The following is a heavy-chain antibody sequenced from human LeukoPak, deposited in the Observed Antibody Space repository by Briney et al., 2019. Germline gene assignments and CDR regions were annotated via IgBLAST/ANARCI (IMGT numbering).Heavy chain of an antibody. Sequence: QPGRSLRLSCVASGFTFSSYGMHWVRQAPGKGLEWVAVISYDGSNKYYADSVKGRFTISRDNSKNTLYLQMNSLRAEDTAVYYCAKDPFDYWGQGTLVTVSS. CDR3: AKDPFDY. CDR1: GFTFSSYG. J-gene: IGHJ4*02. CDR2: ISYDGSNK. V-gene: IGHV3-30*18.